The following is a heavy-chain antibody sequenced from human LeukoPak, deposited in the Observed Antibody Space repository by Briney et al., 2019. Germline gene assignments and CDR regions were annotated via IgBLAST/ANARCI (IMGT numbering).Heavy chain of an antibody. V-gene: IGHV3-30*02. CDR2: IRYDGSNR. CDR3: AKDEVDAFDI. CDR1: GFTFSSYG. Sequence: GGSLRLSCAASGFTFSSYGMHWVRQAPGKGLEWVAFIRYDGSNRYYADSVKGRFTISRDNSKNTLYLQMDSLRAEDTAVYYCAKDEVDAFDIWGQGTMATVSS. J-gene: IGHJ3*02.